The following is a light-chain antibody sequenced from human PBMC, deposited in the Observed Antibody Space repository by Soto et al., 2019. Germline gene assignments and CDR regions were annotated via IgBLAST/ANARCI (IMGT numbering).Light chain of an antibody. Sequence: DIQLTQSPSFLSASVGDRVTITCRASQGISNYLAWYQQKAGKAPKLLIHTASTLQNGVPSRFSGSGSGTEVTLTISSLQPEDLATYYSQHRQSYPLTFGGGTKVESK. CDR2: TAS. V-gene: IGKV1-9*01. J-gene: IGKJ4*01. CDR3: QHRQSYPLT. CDR1: QGISNY.